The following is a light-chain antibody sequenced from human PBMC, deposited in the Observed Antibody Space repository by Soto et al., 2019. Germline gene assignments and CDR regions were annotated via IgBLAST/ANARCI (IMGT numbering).Light chain of an antibody. CDR3: QQLNSYPLD. CDR2: AAS. CDR1: QGISSY. Sequence: DIQLTQSPSFLSASVGDRVTITCRASQGISSYLAWYQQKPGKAPKLLIYAASTLQSGVPSRFSGSGSGTEFTLTISSLHPEDFSTYYCQQLNSYPLDFGGGTKVEIK. J-gene: IGKJ4*01. V-gene: IGKV1-9*01.